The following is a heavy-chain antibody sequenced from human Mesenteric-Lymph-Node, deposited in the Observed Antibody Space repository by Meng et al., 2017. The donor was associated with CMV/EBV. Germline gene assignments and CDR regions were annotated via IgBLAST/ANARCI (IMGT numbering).Heavy chain of an antibody. D-gene: IGHD6-19*01. Sequence: SGSTFTGYYIHWIRQAPGQGLEWMGRINTNSGGTNYAQKFQGRVTMTRDTPISATSMQLNTLGSDDTAVYYCARSPIVLAGNWWFDPWGQGTLVTVSS. J-gene: IGHJ5*02. CDR1: GSTFTGYY. V-gene: IGHV1-2*06. CDR3: ARSPIVLAGNWWFDP. CDR2: INTNSGGT.